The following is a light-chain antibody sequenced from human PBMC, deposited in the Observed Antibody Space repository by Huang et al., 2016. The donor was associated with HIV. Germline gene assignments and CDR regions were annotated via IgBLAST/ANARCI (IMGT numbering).Light chain of an antibody. CDR2: ATS. V-gene: IGKV1-NL1*01. CDR3: QQYHGIPWT. Sequence: DIQMTQSPSSLSASVGDRVTITCRASQGIGNSLAWYQQKPEKAPRLLLYATSRLESGCPSRFSGSGSGTHYTLTISTLQPEDIASYYCQQYHGIPWTFGQGTKVEIK. CDR1: QGIGNS. J-gene: IGKJ1*01.